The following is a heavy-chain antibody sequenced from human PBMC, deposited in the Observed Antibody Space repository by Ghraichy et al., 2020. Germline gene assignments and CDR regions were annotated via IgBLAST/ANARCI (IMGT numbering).Heavy chain of an antibody. J-gene: IGHJ6*02. V-gene: IGHV3-49*03. CDR3: TRYSSYGGYGMDV. Sequence: GGSLRLSCTASGFTFGDYAMSWFRQAPGKGLEWVGFIRSKAYGGTTEYAASVKGRFTISRDDSKSIAYLQMNSLKTEDTAVYYCTRYSSYGGYGMDVWGQGTTVTVSS. CDR1: GFTFGDYA. D-gene: IGHD5-12*01. CDR2: IRSKAYGGTT.